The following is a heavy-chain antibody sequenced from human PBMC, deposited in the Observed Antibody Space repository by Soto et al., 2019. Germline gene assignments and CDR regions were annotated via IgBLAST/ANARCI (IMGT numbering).Heavy chain of an antibody. CDR3: ARAPQYYDFWSGLYRSGDLKLYFDS. Sequence: ASVKVSCKASGYTFTSYYMHWVRQAPGQGLEWMGIINPSGGSTSYAQKFQGRVTMTRDTSTSTVYMELSSLRSEDTAVYYCARAPQYYDFWSGLYRSGDLKLYFDSWGQGTLVTVSS. CDR1: GYTFTSYY. CDR2: INPSGGST. V-gene: IGHV1-46*01. J-gene: IGHJ4*02. D-gene: IGHD3-3*01.